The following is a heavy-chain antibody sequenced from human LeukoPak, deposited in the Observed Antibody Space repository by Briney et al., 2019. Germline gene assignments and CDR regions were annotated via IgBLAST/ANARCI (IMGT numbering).Heavy chain of an antibody. V-gene: IGHV1-69*04. CDR2: IIPKLAVA. Sequence: AASVKVSCKASGGTFSSYAISWVRQAPGQGLEWMGRIIPKLAVANYAQNFQGRVTITADKSTSTAYMELSSLRSEDTAMYYCARDGIQLWDHRFDSWGQGTLVTVSS. D-gene: IGHD5-18*01. J-gene: IGHJ4*02. CDR3: ARDGIQLWDHRFDS. CDR1: GGTFSSYA.